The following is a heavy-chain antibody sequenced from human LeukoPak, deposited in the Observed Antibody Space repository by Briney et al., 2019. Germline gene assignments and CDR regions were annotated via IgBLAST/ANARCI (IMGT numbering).Heavy chain of an antibody. Sequence: SETLSLTCAVYGGSFSGYYWSWIRQPPGKGLEWIGEINHSGSTNYNPSLKSRVTISVDTSKNQFSLKLSSVTAADTAVYYCARGYMNPWIQLWSPRSTYFDYWGQGTLVTVSS. CDR3: ARGYMNPWIQLWSPRSTYFDY. CDR2: INHSGST. D-gene: IGHD5-18*01. V-gene: IGHV4-34*01. J-gene: IGHJ4*02. CDR1: GGSFSGYY.